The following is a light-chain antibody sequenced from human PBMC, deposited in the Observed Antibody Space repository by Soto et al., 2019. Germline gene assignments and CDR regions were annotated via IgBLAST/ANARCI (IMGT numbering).Light chain of an antibody. CDR2: EVS. CDR1: NSDIGGYNY. CDR3: CSYSSSGTPKWV. J-gene: IGLJ2*01. Sequence: QSVLTQPASVSGSPGQSITISCTGTNSDIGGYNYVSWYQHHPGKAPKLIIYEVSNRPSGVSTRFSGSKFGNTASLTVSGLQAEDEADYSCCSYSSSGTPKWVFGGGTKLTVL. V-gene: IGLV2-14*01.